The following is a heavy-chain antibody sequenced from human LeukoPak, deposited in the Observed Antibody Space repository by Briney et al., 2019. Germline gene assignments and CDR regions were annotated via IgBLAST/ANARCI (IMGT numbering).Heavy chain of an antibody. J-gene: IGHJ4*02. D-gene: IGHD1-26*01. CDR1: GFTFTGYY. V-gene: IGHV1-2*02. CDR3: ARDEMGANHAFDY. CDR2: INPNSGGT. Sequence: ASVKVSCKASGFTFTGYYMHWVRQAPGQGLEWMGYINPNSGGTNYAQKFQGRVAMTRDTSISTAYMELSGLRSDDTAVYYCARDEMGANHAFDYWGQGTLVRVSS.